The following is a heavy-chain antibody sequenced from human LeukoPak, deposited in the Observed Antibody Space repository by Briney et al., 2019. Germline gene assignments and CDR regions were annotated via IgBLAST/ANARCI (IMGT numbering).Heavy chain of an antibody. CDR2: IYPGDSDT. Sequence: GESLKISCKGSGYSFTSYWIGWVRQMPGKGLEWMGIIYPGDSDTRYSPSFQGQVTISDDKSISTAYLQWSSLKASDTAMYHCKTLGGGDCYSCVFDYWRQGTLVRVSS. CDR3: KTLGGGDCYSCVFDY. CDR1: GYSFTSYW. J-gene: IGHJ4*02. D-gene: IGHD2-21*02. V-gene: IGHV5-51*01.